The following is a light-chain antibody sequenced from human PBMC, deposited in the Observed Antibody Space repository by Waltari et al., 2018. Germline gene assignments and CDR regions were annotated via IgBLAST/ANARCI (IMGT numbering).Light chain of an antibody. CDR3: QSADSSGNFLV. J-gene: IGLJ2*01. CDR1: ALPKQY. CDR2: KDN. Sequence: SYELTQPPSVSVSPGQTATITCSGDALPKQYTYWYHQKPGQAPVLVIYKDNERHSGSPDRFAASKSGTTATLTISGAQAEDEADYYCQSADSSGNFLVFGGGTKLTVL. V-gene: IGLV3-25*03.